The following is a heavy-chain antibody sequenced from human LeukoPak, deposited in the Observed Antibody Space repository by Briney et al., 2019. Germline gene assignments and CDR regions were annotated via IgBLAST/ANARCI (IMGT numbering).Heavy chain of an antibody. J-gene: IGHJ4*02. D-gene: IGHD6-13*01. CDR1: GFTFSDYY. Sequence: GGSLRLSCAASGFTFSDYYMDWVRQAPGKGLEWVSRHRNRANAYTREYAASVKGRFTISRDDSKNLLYLEMNSLKTEDTAVYYCARDRQLWGQGTLVTVSS. CDR2: HRNRANAYTR. CDR3: ARDRQL. V-gene: IGHV3-72*01.